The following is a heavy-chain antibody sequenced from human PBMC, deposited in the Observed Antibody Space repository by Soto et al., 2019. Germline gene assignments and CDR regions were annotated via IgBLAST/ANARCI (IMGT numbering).Heavy chain of an antibody. CDR3: ANNRGGFDAFNI. CDR2: ISGSGRST. J-gene: IGHJ3*02. V-gene: IGHV3-23*01. CDR1: GITFSSYA. Sequence: EVQLLESGGGLVQPGGSLRLSCAASGITFSSYAMSWVRQAPGKGLEWVSAISGSGRSTYDADSVKGGFTISRANAKIRLYLQMSSLRAEDTAVYGCANNRGGFDAFNIWGQGTMVTVSS.